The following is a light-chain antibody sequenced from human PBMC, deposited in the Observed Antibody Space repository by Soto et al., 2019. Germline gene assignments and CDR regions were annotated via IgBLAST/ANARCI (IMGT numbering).Light chain of an antibody. CDR3: QQYGSSRT. J-gene: IGKJ1*01. V-gene: IGKV3-20*01. CDR1: QSVSSSY. CDR2: GAS. Sequence: EIVLTQSPGTLSLSPGERATLSCRASQSVSSSYLAWYQQNPGQAPRILIYGASSRATGIPDRFSGSGSGTDFTLTISRLEPDDFAVYYCQQYGSSRTFGQGTKVEIK.